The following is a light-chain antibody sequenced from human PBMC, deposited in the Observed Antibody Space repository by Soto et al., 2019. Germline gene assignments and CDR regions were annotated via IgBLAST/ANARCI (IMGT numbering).Light chain of an antibody. Sequence: EIVLTQSPGTLSVSPGERATLSCRARQSVSSKLAWYQQKPGQAPRLLFYGASTGATGIPARFSGSGSETEFTRAISSLQSEDFAVYYCQQYNNWPGTFGQGTKVEIK. CDR3: QQYNNWPGT. CDR2: GAS. CDR1: QSVSSK. J-gene: IGKJ1*01. V-gene: IGKV3-15*01.